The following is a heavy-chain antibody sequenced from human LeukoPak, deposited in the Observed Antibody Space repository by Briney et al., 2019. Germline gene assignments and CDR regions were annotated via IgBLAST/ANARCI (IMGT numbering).Heavy chain of an antibody. CDR3: ARGLNLYNWNYFAAV. V-gene: IGHV4-59*01. J-gene: IGHJ4*02. CDR2: ISYSGST. Sequence: SETLSLTCTVSGDSISNFYWSWIRQPPGKGLEWTGYISYSGSTNYNPSLKSRVTISVDTSKNQFSLKLTSVTAADTAVYYCARGLNLYNWNYFAAVWGQGTLVTVSS. D-gene: IGHD1-7*01. CDR1: GDSISNFY.